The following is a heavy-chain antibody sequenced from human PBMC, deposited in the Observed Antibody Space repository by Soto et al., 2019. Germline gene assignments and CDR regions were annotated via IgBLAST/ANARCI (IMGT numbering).Heavy chain of an antibody. CDR1: GGTFSSYA. D-gene: IGHD2-15*01. J-gene: IGHJ5*02. Sequence: QVQLVQSGAEVQKPGSSVKVSCKASGGTFSSYAISWVRQAPGQGLEWMGGIIPIFGTANYAQKFQGRVTITADESTSTAYMELSSLRSEDTAVYYCARGCSGGSCFIRNWFDPWGQGTLVTVSS. CDR3: ARGCSGGSCFIRNWFDP. CDR2: IIPIFGTA. V-gene: IGHV1-69*01.